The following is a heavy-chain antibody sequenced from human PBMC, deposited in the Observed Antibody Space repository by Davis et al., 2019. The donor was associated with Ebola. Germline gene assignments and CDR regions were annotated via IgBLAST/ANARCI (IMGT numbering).Heavy chain of an antibody. Sequence: GESLKISCKGSGYSFSHYWIAWVRQMPGKGLEWMGIIYAGDSDTRYSPSFEGQVTISVDRSITTAYLQWSSLRASDTAIYYCARQESLYGSSDYWGQGTLVTVSS. J-gene: IGHJ4*02. CDR1: GYSFSHYW. CDR2: IYAGDSDT. V-gene: IGHV5-51*01. D-gene: IGHD3-22*01. CDR3: ARQESLYGSSDY.